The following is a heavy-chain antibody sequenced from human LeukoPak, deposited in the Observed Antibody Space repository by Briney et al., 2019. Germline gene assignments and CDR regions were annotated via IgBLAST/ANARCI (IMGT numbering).Heavy chain of an antibody. CDR3: ASSHMVRGVIFDY. V-gene: IGHV3-7*01. Sequence: QSGGSLRLSCAASGFTFSSYEMNWVRQAPGKGLEWVANIKQDGSEKYYVDSVRGRFTISRDNAKNSLYLQMNSLRAEDTAVYYCASSHMVRGVIFDYWGQGTLVTVSS. J-gene: IGHJ4*02. CDR1: GFTFSSYE. D-gene: IGHD3-10*01. CDR2: IKQDGSEK.